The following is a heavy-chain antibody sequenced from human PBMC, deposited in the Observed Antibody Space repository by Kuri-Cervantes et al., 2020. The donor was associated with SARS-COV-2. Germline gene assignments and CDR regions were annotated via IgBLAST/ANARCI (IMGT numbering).Heavy chain of an antibody. CDR1: GFTFGDYA. CDR2: IRSKAYGGTT. Sequence: GGSLRLSCTASGFTFGDYAMSWVRQAPGKGLEWVGFIRSKAYGGTTEYAASVKGRFTISRDDSKSIAYLQMNSLKTEDTAVYYCTRGEMATISWGQGTLVTVSS. D-gene: IGHD5-24*01. J-gene: IGHJ4*02. V-gene: IGHV3-49*04. CDR3: TRGEMATIS.